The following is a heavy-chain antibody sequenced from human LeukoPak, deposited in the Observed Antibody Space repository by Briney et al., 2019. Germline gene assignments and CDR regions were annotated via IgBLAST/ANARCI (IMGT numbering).Heavy chain of an antibody. V-gene: IGHV3-30-3*01. CDR2: ISYDGSNK. J-gene: IGHJ4*02. D-gene: IGHD6-13*01. CDR3: ARDNDGAAAGSFDY. CDR1: GFTFSSYA. Sequence: GGSLRLSCAASGFTFSSYAMHWVRQAPGKGLEWVAVISYDGSNKYYADSVKGRFTISRDNSKNTLYLQMNSLRVEDTAVYYCARDNDGAAAGSFDYWGQGTLVTVSS.